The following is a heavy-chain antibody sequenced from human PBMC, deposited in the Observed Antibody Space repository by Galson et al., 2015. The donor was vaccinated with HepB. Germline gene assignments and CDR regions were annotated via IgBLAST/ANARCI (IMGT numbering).Heavy chain of an antibody. CDR2: IDEFGRAT. CDR1: GFSFGSYW. Sequence: SLRLSCAGSGFSFGSYWIHWVRQIPGKGLVWVSRIDEFGRATNYADSVKGRFTISRDNAKNTAILQMNRLSAEDSGVYYCTRNPKQWLDWGFDPWGQGTLVTVSS. CDR3: TRNPKQWLDWGFDP. J-gene: IGHJ5*02. D-gene: IGHD6-19*01. V-gene: IGHV3-74*01.